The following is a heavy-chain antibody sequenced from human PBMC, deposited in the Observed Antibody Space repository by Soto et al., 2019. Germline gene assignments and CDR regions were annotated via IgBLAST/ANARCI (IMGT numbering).Heavy chain of an antibody. CDR2: ISNSGAGT. V-gene: IGHV3-23*01. D-gene: IGHD6-13*01. J-gene: IGHJ4*02. CDR1: GFTFSTYA. Sequence: PGGSLRLSCGGSGFTFSTYAMSWVRQAPGKGLEWVSGISNSGAGTYYADSVKGRFIISRDNSKNTVYLQMNSLRAEDTAVYYCAKDQGSSWYEIDYWGQGTLVTVSS. CDR3: AKDQGSSWYEIDY.